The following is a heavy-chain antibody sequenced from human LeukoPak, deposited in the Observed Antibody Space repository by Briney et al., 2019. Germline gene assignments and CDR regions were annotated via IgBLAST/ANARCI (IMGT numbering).Heavy chain of an antibody. CDR2: ISGSGGST. CDR3: AKASALNSYYDFWSGYYCPYFDY. V-gene: IGHV3-23*01. J-gene: IGHJ4*02. CDR1: GFTFSSYS. D-gene: IGHD3-3*01. Sequence: QTGGSLRLSCAASGFTFSSYSMNWVRQAPGKGLEWVSAISGSGGSTYYADSVKGRFTISRDNSKNTLYLQMNSLRAEDAAVYYCAKASALNSYYDFWSGYYCPYFDYWGQGTLVTASS.